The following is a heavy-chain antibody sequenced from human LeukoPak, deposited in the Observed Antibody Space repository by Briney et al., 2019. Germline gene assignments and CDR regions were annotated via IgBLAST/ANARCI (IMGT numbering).Heavy chain of an antibody. CDR2: IYSGGST. V-gene: IGHV3-66*01. CDR1: EFTVSSNY. J-gene: IGHJ4*02. D-gene: IGHD6-13*01. CDR3: AREAAAGGYFDY. Sequence: GGSLRLSCAASEFTVSSNYMSGVRQAPGKGLEWVSVIYSGGSTYYADSVKGRFTISRDNSKNTLYLQMNSLRAEDTAVYYCAREAAAGGYFDYWGPGTLVTVSS.